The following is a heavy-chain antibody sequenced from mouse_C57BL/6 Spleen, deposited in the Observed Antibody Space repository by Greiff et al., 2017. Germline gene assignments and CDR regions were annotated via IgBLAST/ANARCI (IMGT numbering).Heavy chain of an antibody. CDR1: GYTFTDYY. V-gene: IGHV1-19*01. J-gene: IGHJ2*01. CDR3: ARHDGSRDY. Sequence: VQLQQSGPVLVKPGASVKMSCKASGYTFTDYYMNWVQQSHGKSLEWIGVINPYNGGTSYNQKFKGKATVTVDKSSSTAYMELNSLTSEDSAVYYCARHDGSRDYWGQGTTLTVSS. D-gene: IGHD2-3*01. CDR2: INPYNGGT.